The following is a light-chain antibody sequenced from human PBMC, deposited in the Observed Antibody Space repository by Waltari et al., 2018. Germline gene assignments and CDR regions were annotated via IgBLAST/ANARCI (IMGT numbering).Light chain of an antibody. Sequence: QSALTQPRSVSGSPGQSVTISCTGTSSYVGGYNYVSWYQQHPGKAPKLMIYDVSKRPSGVPDRFSGSKSGNTASLTISGLQAEDEADYYCCSYAGSYNVVFGGGTKLTVL. CDR1: SSYVGGYNY. CDR3: CSYAGSYNVV. V-gene: IGLV2-11*01. CDR2: DVS. J-gene: IGLJ2*01.